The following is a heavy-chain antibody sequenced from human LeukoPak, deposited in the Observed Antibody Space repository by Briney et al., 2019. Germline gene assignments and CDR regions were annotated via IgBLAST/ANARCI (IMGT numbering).Heavy chain of an antibody. D-gene: IGHD2-8*01. CDR3: AKDRCSNGIGCYYYCMDV. CDR1: GFTFSSYA. V-gene: IGHV3-30*04. Sequence: GGSLRLSCAASGFTFSSYAMHWVRQAPGKGLEWVAVISYDGSNKYYADSVKGRFTISRDNSKNTLYLQMNSLRAEDTAVYYCAKDRCSNGIGCYYYCMDVWGKGTTVTISS. J-gene: IGHJ6*04. CDR2: ISYDGSNK.